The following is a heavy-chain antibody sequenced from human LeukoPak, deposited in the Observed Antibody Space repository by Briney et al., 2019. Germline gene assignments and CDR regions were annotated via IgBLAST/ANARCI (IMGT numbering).Heavy chain of an antibody. CDR1: GYTFTGYY. V-gene: IGHV1-2*02. J-gene: IGHJ6*03. Sequence: ASVKVSCKASGYTFTGYYMHWVRQAPGQGLEWMGWINPNSGGTNYAQKFQGRVTTTRDTSISTAYMELSRLRSDDTAVYYCARHLWIRAAAGNYYYYMDVWGKGTTVTISS. D-gene: IGHD6-13*01. CDR2: INPNSGGT. CDR3: ARHLWIRAAAGNYYYYMDV.